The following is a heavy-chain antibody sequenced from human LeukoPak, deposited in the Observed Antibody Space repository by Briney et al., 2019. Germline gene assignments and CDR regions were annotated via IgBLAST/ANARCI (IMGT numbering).Heavy chain of an antibody. Sequence: GGSLRLSCAASGFSFSNYNMNWVRQAPGRGLEWVANIKKDGSEESYLDSVKGRFTVSRDNAKNSLFLQMNSLRGEDTAVYYCARSNPNKNALDLWGQGTMVTISS. V-gene: IGHV3-7*01. CDR3: ARSNPNKNALDL. CDR1: GFSFSNYN. D-gene: IGHD1-14*01. J-gene: IGHJ3*01. CDR2: IKKDGSEE.